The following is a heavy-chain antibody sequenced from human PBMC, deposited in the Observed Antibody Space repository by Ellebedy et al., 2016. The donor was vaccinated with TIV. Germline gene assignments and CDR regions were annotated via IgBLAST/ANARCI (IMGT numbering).Heavy chain of an antibody. CDR1: GYRFTSYW. CDR2: IDPSDSYT. D-gene: IGHD3-22*01. J-gene: IGHJ4*02. V-gene: IGHV5-10-1*04. Sequence: GGSLRLSCKGSGYRFTSYWIGWVRQMPGKGLEWMGRIDPSDSYTDYTPSFQGQVTISADKSISTAYLQWSSLKASDTAMYYCARGVYYYDSSGYRQYYFDYWGQGTLVTVSS. CDR3: ARGVYYYDSSGYRQYYFDY.